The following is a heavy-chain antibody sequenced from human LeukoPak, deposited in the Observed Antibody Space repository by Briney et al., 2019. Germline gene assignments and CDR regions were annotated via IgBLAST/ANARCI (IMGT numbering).Heavy chain of an antibody. V-gene: IGHV1-8*03. J-gene: IGHJ6*03. CDR2: MNPNSGNT. CDR3: ARVPNYYDSSGPDYYYYMDV. CDR1: GYTFTSYD. Sequence: ASVKVSCKASGYTFTSYDINWVRQATGQGLEWMGWMNPNSGNTGYAQKFQGRVTITRNTSISTAYMELSSLRSEDTVVYYCARVPNYYDSSGPDYYYYMDVWGEGTTVTVSS. D-gene: IGHD3-22*01.